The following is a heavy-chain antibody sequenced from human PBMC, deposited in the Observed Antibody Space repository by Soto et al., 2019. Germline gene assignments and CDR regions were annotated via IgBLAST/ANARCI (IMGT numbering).Heavy chain of an antibody. D-gene: IGHD6-13*01. CDR2: IVPIFRKA. CDR1: GDTFSNYV. V-gene: IGHV1-69*12. CDR3: ARETSAPGTFREDASDI. Sequence: QVQLVQSGAEVKKPGSSVKVACKVSGDTFSNYVINWVRQAPGQGLEWMGAIVPIFRKANYAQKFQGRVTITADEFMITAYMELSGLRSDDTATYYCARETSAPGTFREDASDIWGQGTLVTVSS. J-gene: IGHJ3*02.